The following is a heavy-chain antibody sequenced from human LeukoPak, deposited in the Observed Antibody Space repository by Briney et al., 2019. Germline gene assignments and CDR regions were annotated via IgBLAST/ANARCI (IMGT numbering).Heavy chain of an antibody. CDR1: GYTLTELS. CDR2: FDPEDGET. D-gene: IGHD3-10*01. CDR3: ATRRPKLLWFGESLGY. V-gene: IGHV1-24*01. Sequence: ASVKVSCKVSGYTLTELSMHWVRQAPGKGLEWMGGFDPEDGETIYAQKFQGRVTMTEDTSTDTAYMELSSLRSGDTAVYYCATRRPKLLWFGESLGYWGQGTLVTVSS. J-gene: IGHJ4*02.